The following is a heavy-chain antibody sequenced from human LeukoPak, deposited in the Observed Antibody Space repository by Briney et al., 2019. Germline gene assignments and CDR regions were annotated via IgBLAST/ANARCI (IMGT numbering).Heavy chain of an antibody. CDR3: ARDDVSRVFDP. Sequence: ASVKVSCKASGGTFSSYAISWVRQAPGQGLEWMGRIIPILGIANYAQKFQGRVTITAGKSTSTAYMELSSLRSEDTAVYYCARDDVSRVFDPWGQGTLVTVSS. CDR2: IIPILGIA. V-gene: IGHV1-69*04. J-gene: IGHJ5*02. CDR1: GGTFSSYA.